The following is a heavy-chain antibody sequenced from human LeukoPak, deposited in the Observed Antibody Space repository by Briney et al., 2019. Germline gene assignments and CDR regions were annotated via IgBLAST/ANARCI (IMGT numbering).Heavy chain of an antibody. D-gene: IGHD3-9*01. Sequence: GSLRLSCAASGFTFSRYWMSWVRQARGKGLEWVSSITMSSSYIYYADSVKGRFTISRDNAKNSLYLQMNSLRAEDTAVYYCARDRSTLTGYYTPYFNYWGQGTLVSVSS. V-gene: IGHV3-21*01. CDR1: GFTFSRYW. J-gene: IGHJ4*02. CDR3: ARDRSTLTGYYTPYFNY. CDR2: ITMSSSYI.